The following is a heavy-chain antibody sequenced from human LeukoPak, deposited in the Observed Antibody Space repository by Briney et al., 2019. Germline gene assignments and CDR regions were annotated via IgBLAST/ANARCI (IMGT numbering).Heavy chain of an antibody. V-gene: IGHV4-30-4*01. Sequence: SQTLSLTCTVSGGSISSCDYYWSWIRQPPGKGLEWIGYIYYSGSTYYNPSLKSRVTISVDTSKNQFSLKLSSVTAADTAVYYCARTEQGGPNWFDPWGQGTLVTVSS. J-gene: IGHJ5*02. CDR1: GGSISSCDYY. CDR3: ARTEQGGPNWFDP. CDR2: IYYSGST. D-gene: IGHD1-1*01.